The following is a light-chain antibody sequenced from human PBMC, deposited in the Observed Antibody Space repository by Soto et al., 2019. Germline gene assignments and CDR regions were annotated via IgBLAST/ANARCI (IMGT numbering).Light chain of an antibody. CDR1: SSNIGSNT. Sequence: QSVLTQPPSASGTPGQRVTISCSGSSSNIGSNTVNWYQQLPGTAPKLLIYSNNQRPSGVPDRFSGSNSGTSASLAISGLQSEDEAEYYCAAWDDSLNGFYVFGTGTKVTVL. J-gene: IGLJ1*01. V-gene: IGLV1-44*01. CDR2: SNN. CDR3: AAWDDSLNGFYV.